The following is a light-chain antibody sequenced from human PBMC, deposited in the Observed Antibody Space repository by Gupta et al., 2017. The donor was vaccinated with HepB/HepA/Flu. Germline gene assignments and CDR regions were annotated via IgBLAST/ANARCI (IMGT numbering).Light chain of an antibody. CDR1: QSISSY. J-gene: IGKJ3*01. V-gene: IGKV1-39*01. CDR3: QQSYSTPLFT. Sequence: IQMTRSPSSLSASVGDRVTITCRASQSISSYLNWYQQKPGKAPKLLIYAASSLQSGVPSRFSGSGSGTDFTLTISSLQPEDFAIYYCQQSYSTPLFTFGPGTKVDIK. CDR2: AAS.